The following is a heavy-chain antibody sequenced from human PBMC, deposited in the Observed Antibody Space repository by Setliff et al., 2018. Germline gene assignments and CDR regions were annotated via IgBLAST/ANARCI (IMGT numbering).Heavy chain of an antibody. V-gene: IGHV4-38-2*02. J-gene: IGHJ4*02. CDR2: IYHSGST. CDR3: AKHRSYFDY. Sequence: PSETLSLTCTVSGYSNSNDYFWGWIRQPPGKGLEWIGSIYHSGSTSYYPSLKSRVTISVGTSKNQFSLNLSSVTAADTAVYYCAKHRSYFDYWGQGTLVTVST. CDR1: GYSNSNDYF.